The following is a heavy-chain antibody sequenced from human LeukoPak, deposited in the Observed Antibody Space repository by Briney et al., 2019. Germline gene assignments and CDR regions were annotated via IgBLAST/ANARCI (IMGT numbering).Heavy chain of an antibody. CDR3: ARSAAVGNDYYYYYYMDV. CDR2: LYTDGST. V-gene: IGHV3-53*01. J-gene: IGHJ6*03. Sequence: GGSLRLSCAASGFTVSNNYMSWVRQAPGKGLEWVSVLYTDGSTYYADSVKGRFTISRDNSKNTLYLQMNSLRADDTAVYYCARSAAVGNDYYYYYYMDVWGKGTTVTVSS. CDR1: GFTVSNNY. D-gene: IGHD6-13*01.